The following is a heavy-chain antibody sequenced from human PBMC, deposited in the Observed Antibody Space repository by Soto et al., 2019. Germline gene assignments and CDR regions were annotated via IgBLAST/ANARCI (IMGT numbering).Heavy chain of an antibody. V-gene: IGHV3-21*01. J-gene: IGHJ6*02. D-gene: IGHD2-2*01. CDR2: ISSSSSYI. CDR1: GFTFSSYS. CDR3: ARVGYCISTSCWPLYGMDV. Sequence: PGGSLRLSCAASGFTFSSYSMNWVRQAPGKGLEWVSSISSSSSYIYYADSVKGRFTISRDNARNSLYLQMNSLRAEDTAVYYCARVGYCISTSCWPLYGMDVWGQGTTVTVSS.